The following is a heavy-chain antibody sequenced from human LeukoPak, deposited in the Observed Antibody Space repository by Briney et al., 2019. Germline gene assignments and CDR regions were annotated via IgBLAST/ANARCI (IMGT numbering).Heavy chain of an antibody. Sequence: GESLKISCKGSGYTFTSYGISWVRQAPGQGLEWMGWISAYNGNTNYAQKLQGRVTMTTDTSTSTAYMELRSLRSDDTAVYYCARDQGYSGYDPTNYYYGMDVWGQGTTVTVSS. J-gene: IGHJ6*02. CDR2: ISAYNGNT. D-gene: IGHD5-12*01. CDR3: ARDQGYSGYDPTNYYYGMDV. V-gene: IGHV1-18*01. CDR1: GYTFTSYG.